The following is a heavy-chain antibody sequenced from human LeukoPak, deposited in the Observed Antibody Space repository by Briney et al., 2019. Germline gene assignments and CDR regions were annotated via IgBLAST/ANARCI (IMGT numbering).Heavy chain of an antibody. CDR1: GYTFTGYY. D-gene: IGHD3-22*01. CDR2: INPNSGGT. J-gene: IGHJ4*02. Sequence: ASVKVPCKASGYTFTGYYMHWVRQAPGQGLEWMGWINPNSGGTNYAQKFQGRVTMTRDTSISTAYMELSRLRSDDTAVYYCARGARSTNSGYYNIDYWGQGTLVTVSS. V-gene: IGHV1-2*02. CDR3: ARGARSTNSGYYNIDY.